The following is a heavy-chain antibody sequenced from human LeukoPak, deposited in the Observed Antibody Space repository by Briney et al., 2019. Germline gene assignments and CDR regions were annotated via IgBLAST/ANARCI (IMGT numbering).Heavy chain of an antibody. J-gene: IGHJ4*02. CDR2: LYSGGST. CDR1: GFTVSSNH. D-gene: IGHD3-10*01. CDR3: AAGQTLWNYFDF. Sequence: GGSLRLSCAASGFTVSSNHMIWVRRAPGKGPEWVSVLYSGGSTYYADSVKGRFTISRDNSKNTLYLQVNSLRPEDTAVYHCAAGQTLWNYFDFWGQGTLVTVSS. V-gene: IGHV3-66*02.